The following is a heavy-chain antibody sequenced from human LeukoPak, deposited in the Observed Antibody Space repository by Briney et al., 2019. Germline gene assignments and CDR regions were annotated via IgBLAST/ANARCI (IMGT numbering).Heavy chain of an antibody. V-gene: IGHV3-74*01. J-gene: IGHJ6*02. CDR1: GFTFSSYW. D-gene: IGHD3-3*01. CDR2: INSDGSST. Sequence: GGSPRLSCAASGFTFSSYWMHWVRQAPGKGLVWVSRINSDGSSTSYADSVKGRFTISRDNAKNTLYLQMNSLRAEDTAVYYCARDGTYYDFWSGEYGMDVWGQGTTVTVSS. CDR3: ARDGTYYDFWSGEYGMDV.